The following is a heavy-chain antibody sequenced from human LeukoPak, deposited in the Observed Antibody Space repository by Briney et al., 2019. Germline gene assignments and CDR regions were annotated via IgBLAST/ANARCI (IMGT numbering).Heavy chain of an antibody. J-gene: IGHJ3*01. Sequence: PSETLSLTCTVSGGSISSYYWSWIRQPPGKGLGWIGYVYTSGSANYNPSLKSRVTISVDTSKHQFSLKLTSVTAADTAVYYCARLVPYGANSLNAFDLWGQGTMVSVSP. D-gene: IGHD4-23*01. CDR2: VYTSGSA. CDR1: GGSISSYY. V-gene: IGHV4-59*01. CDR3: ARLVPYGANSLNAFDL.